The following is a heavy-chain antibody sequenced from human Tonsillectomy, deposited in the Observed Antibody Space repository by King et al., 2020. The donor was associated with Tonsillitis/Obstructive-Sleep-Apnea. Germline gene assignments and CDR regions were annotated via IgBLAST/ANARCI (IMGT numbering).Heavy chain of an antibody. CDR2: MNPNSGNT. V-gene: IGHV1-8*01. J-gene: IGHJ6*03. D-gene: IGHD3-3*01. CDR1: GYTFTSYD. CDR3: ARLDFWSGYYTYYYYYMDV. Sequence: QLVQSGAEVKKPGASVKVSCKASGYTFTSYDINWVRQASGQGLEWMGWMNPNSGNTDYAQKFQGRLTMTRNTSISTAYMELCSLRSEDTAVYYCARLDFWSGYYTYYYYYMDVWGKGTTVTVSS.